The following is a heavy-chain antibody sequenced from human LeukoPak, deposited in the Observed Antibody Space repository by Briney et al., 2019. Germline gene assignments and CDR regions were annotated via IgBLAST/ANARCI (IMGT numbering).Heavy chain of an antibody. CDR1: GYTFTSYD. V-gene: IGHV1-2*02. CDR2: INPNSGGT. J-gene: IGHJ3*02. D-gene: IGHD6-13*01. CDR3: ARDWDIAAAGDAFDI. Sequence: GASVKVSCQASGYTFTSYDINWVRQAPGQGLEWMGWINPNSGGTNYAQKFQGRVTMTRDTSISTAYMELSRLRSDDTAVYYCARDWDIAAAGDAFDIWGQGTMVTVSS.